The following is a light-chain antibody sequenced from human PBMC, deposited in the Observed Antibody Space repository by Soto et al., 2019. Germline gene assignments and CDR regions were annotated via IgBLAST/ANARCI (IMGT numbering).Light chain of an antibody. J-gene: IGKJ1*01. CDR3: QQYNNWPRT. CDR2: GVS. CDR1: QSVRSN. V-gene: IGKV3-15*01. Sequence: EIVMTQSPATLSVSLGERVTLSCRASQSVRSNLAWYQQKPGQAPRLLIYGVSTRDTGVPDRFSGSAPGTEFTLTISSLQSKDFAVYYCQQYNNWPRTFGQGTKVDI.